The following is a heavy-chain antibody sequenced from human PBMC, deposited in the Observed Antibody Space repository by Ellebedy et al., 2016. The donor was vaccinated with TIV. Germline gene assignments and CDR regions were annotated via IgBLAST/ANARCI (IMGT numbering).Heavy chain of an antibody. D-gene: IGHD3-22*01. CDR2: IRSKANSYAT. V-gene: IGHV3-73*01. Sequence: PGGSLRLSCAASGSTFSGSAMHWVRQASGKGLEWVGRIRSKANSYATEYTASVNGRVTIYRDDSKNTAYLQMNSLETKDTAVYYCAITYYYDSSGYTIDYWGQGTLVTVTS. CDR1: GSTFSGSA. CDR3: AITYYYDSSGYTIDY. J-gene: IGHJ4*02.